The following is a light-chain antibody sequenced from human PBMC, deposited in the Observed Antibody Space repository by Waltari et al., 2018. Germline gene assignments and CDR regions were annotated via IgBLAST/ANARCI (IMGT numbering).Light chain of an antibody. CDR3: QQYNNRPT. Sequence: DTLMTQSPATLSVSPGERVPLSCRASQFIASNLAWYQQTPGQAPRLLIYGAATRAIGIPGRFSGSGSGTEFTLTISSMQSEDSAVYYCQQYNNRPTFGQGTKVEI. V-gene: IGKV3-15*01. J-gene: IGKJ1*01. CDR2: GAA. CDR1: QFIASN.